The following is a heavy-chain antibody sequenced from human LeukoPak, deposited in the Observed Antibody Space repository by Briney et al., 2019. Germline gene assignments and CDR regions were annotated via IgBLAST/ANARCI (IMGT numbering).Heavy chain of an antibody. Sequence: SETLSLTCTVSGDSISNNNYYWGWIRQPPGKGLEWIGSIYYSGSTYYNPSLKSRVTISVDTSKNQFSLKLNSVTAADTAVYYCARVIGYSYGSNWFDPWGQGTLVTVSS. CDR2: IYYSGST. J-gene: IGHJ5*02. CDR1: GDSISNNNYY. CDR3: ARVIGYSYGSNWFDP. D-gene: IGHD5-18*01. V-gene: IGHV4-39*07.